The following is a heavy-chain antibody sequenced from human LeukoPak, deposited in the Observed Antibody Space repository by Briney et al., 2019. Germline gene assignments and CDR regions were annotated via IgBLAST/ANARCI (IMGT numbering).Heavy chain of an antibody. CDR2: MNPNSGNT. Sequence: ASVKVSCKASGYTFTSNAINWVRQAPGQGLEWMGWMNPNSGNTGYAQKFQGRVTMTRNTSISTAYMELSSLRAEDTAVYYCAKDYGILTGYYANLPIDYWGQGTLVTVSS. CDR3: AKDYGILTGYYANLPIDY. D-gene: IGHD3-9*01. V-gene: IGHV1-8*02. CDR1: GYTFTSNA. J-gene: IGHJ4*02.